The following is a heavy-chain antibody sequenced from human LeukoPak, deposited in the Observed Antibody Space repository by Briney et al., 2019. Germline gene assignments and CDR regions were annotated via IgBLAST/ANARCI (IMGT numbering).Heavy chain of an antibody. D-gene: IGHD3-22*01. Sequence: SETLSLTXTVSGYSISSGYYWGWIRQPPGKGLEWIGSIYHSGSTYYNPSLKSRVTISVDTSKNQFSLKLSSVTAADTAVYYCARLYYYDSSGYYFPYYYFDYWGQGTLDTVSS. V-gene: IGHV4-38-2*02. CDR1: GYSISSGYY. J-gene: IGHJ4*02. CDR2: IYHSGST. CDR3: ARLYYYDSSGYYFPYYYFDY.